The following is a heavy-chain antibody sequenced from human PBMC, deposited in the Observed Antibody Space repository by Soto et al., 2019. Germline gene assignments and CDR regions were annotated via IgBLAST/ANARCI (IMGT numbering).Heavy chain of an antibody. J-gene: IGHJ4*02. CDR1: GFTFISYS. CDR2: ISGSGGST. V-gene: IGHV3-23*01. Sequence: SXRLSCAASGFTFISYSMSWVRQAPGKGLEWVSAISGSGGSTYYADSVKGRFTISRDNSKNTLYLQMNSLRAEDTAVYYCAKTDSSGWYGYFDYWGQGTLVTVSS. D-gene: IGHD6-19*01. CDR3: AKTDSSGWYGYFDY.